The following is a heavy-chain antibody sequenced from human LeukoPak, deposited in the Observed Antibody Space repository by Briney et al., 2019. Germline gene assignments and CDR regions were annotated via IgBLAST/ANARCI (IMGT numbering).Heavy chain of an antibody. D-gene: IGHD3-3*01. V-gene: IGHV5-51*01. Sequence: GGSLKISCKGSGYSFTSYWIGWVRQMPGKGLEWMGIIYPGDSDTRYSPSFQGQVTISADKSISTAYLQWSSLKASDTAMYYCARSAYYDFWSGYLFDYWGQGTLVTVSS. CDR1: GYSFTSYW. CDR3: ARSAYYDFWSGYLFDY. CDR2: IYPGDSDT. J-gene: IGHJ4*02.